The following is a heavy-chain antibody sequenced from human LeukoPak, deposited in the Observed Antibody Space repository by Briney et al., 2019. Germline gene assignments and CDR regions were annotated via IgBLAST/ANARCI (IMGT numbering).Heavy chain of an antibody. J-gene: IGHJ4*02. CDR3: ARHRLGYSYGPFDY. Sequence: PSETLSLTCTVSDDSISSYFWGWIRQPPGKGLEWIGYIYYSGSTNYNPSLKSRVTISVDTSKNQFSLKLSSVTAADAAVYYCARHRLGYSYGPFDYWGQGTLVTVSS. D-gene: IGHD5-18*01. CDR2: IYYSGST. CDR1: DDSISSYF. V-gene: IGHV4-59*08.